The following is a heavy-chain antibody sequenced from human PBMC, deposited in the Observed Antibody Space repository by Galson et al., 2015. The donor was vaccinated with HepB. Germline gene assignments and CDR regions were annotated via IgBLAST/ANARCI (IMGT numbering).Heavy chain of an antibody. CDR2: IQQSGST. CDR1: GDSITSGGHS. D-gene: IGHD3-10*01. V-gene: IGHV4-30-2*01. Sequence: TLSLTCVISGDSITSGGHSWNWIRQPPGKGLEWIGFIQQSGSTYYNPSLKSRVTISIDKSKNQFSLKLGSVTAADTAVYYCARGRTWFGNGLDVWGQGTTVTVAS. J-gene: IGHJ6*02. CDR3: ARGRTWFGNGLDV.